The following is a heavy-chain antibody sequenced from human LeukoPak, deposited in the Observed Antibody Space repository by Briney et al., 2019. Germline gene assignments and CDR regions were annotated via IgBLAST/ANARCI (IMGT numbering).Heavy chain of an antibody. J-gene: IGHJ4*02. Sequence: SETLSLTCTVSGGSISSYYWSWIRQPPGKGLEWIGYIYTSGSTNYNPSLKSRVTISVDTSKNQFSLKLSSVTAADTAAYYCARIGSARHFDYWGQGTLVTVSS. CDR2: IYTSGST. CDR1: GGSISSYY. CDR3: ARIGSARHFDY. D-gene: IGHD3-10*01. V-gene: IGHV4-4*09.